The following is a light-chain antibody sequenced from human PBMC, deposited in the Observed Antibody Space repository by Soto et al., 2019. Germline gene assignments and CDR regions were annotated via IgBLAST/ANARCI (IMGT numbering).Light chain of an antibody. V-gene: IGKV1D-12*01. CDR2: AAS. J-gene: IGKJ5*01. CDR1: QGIGRW. Sequence: DVQMTQYPSSVSASVGDRVTITCRASQGIGRWLAWYQQRPRKAPRFLIYAASSLQGGDPSRFSGSGSGTDFTLTISNLQPEDFAPYFCQPGDSFPVTFGQGTRLEMK. CDR3: QPGDSFPVT.